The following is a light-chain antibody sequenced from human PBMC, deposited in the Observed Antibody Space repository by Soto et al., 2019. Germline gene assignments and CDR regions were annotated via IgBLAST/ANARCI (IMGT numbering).Light chain of an antibody. V-gene: IGLV2-23*02. J-gene: IGLJ1*01. CDR2: EVT. CDR3: YSYAGSPYA. Sequence: QSVLTQPASVSGSPGQSITISCTGTGSDVGSYNLVSWYQQHPGKAPKLMIYEVTKRPSGVSHRFSGSKSGNTASLTISGLQAEDEADYYCYSYAGSPYAFGNGTKVTVL. CDR1: GSDVGSYNL.